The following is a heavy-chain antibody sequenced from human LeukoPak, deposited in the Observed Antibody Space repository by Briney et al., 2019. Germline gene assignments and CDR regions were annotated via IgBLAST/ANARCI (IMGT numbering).Heavy chain of an antibody. CDR3: ARDLYDILTGYSHSPSSFDY. V-gene: IGHV1-18*01. J-gene: IGHJ4*02. CDR2: ISAYNGNT. Sequence: ASVKVSCKASGGTFSSYAISWVRQAPGQGLEWMGWISAYNGNTNYAQKFQGRVTMTTDTSTNTAYMDLRSLRSDDTAVYYCARDLYDILTGYSHSPSSFDYWGQGTLVTVSS. D-gene: IGHD3-9*01. CDR1: GGTFSSYA.